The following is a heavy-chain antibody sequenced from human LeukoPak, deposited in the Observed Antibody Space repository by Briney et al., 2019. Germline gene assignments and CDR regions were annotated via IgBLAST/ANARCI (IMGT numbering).Heavy chain of an antibody. V-gene: IGHV3-15*07. D-gene: IGHD4-17*01. J-gene: IGHJ4*02. CDR3: ATPLAVTSESFDH. Sequence: GGSLRLSCAASGFTFSNAWMNWVRQAPGKGLEWVGRILSKADGGTTDYTSPVKGRFTVSRDDSKDTLYLQMNSLKTEDTAVYYCATPLAVTSESFDHWGQGTLVTVSS. CDR1: GFTFSNAW. CDR2: ILSKADGGTT.